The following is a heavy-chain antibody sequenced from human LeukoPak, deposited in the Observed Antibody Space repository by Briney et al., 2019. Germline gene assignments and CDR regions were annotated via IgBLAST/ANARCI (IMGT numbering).Heavy chain of an antibody. CDR1: GYSFTSYW. V-gene: IGHV5-51*01. D-gene: IGHD3-10*01. Sequence: GESLKFSCKGSGYSFTSYWIGWVRQMPGRGLEWMGIIYPGDSDTRYSPTFQGQVTISADKSISTANLQWSSLKASDTAMYYCAVRLGEVTDFQHRGQGTLVTVSS. CDR3: AVRLGEVTDFQH. J-gene: IGHJ1*01. CDR2: IYPGDSDT.